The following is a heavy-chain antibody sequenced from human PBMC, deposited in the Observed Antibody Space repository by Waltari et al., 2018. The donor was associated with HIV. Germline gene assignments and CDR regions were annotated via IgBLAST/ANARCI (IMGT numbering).Heavy chain of an antibody. CDR1: GYTFTGYS. V-gene: IGHV1-2*02. J-gene: IGHJ4*02. Sequence: QVQLVQSGAEVKKPGASVKVSCKASGYTFTGYSVHWVRQAPGQGLEWMGWIIPKTGGSNTAQKFQGRVTMIRDTSISTAYMELSRLTADDTAVYYCARDNSSGWGDFDCWGQGTLVTVS. D-gene: IGHD6-19*01. CDR2: IIPKTGGS. CDR3: ARDNSSGWGDFDC.